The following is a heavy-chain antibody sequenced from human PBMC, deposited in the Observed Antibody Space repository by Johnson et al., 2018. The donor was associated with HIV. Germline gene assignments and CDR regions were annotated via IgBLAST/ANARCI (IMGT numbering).Heavy chain of an antibody. D-gene: IGHD6-19*01. Sequence: MHLVESGEGLVQPGGSLRLSCAASGFTFSSYWMHWVRQAPGKGLVWVSRINSDGSSTSYADSVKGRFTISRDNAKNTLYLQMNSLRAEDTAVYYCARYSSGWQGLDAFDIWGQGTMVTVSS. V-gene: IGHV3-74*02. J-gene: IGHJ3*02. CDR2: INSDGSST. CDR1: GFTFSSYW. CDR3: ARYSSGWQGLDAFDI.